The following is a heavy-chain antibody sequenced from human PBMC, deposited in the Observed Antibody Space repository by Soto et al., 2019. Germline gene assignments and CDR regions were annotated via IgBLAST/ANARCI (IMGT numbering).Heavy chain of an antibody. CDR2: IYYSGRT. J-gene: IGHJ4*02. CDR1: GGSIRDYF. CDR3: ARVGGDDFGDSGGFDY. Sequence: QVQLQESGPGLLKPSETLSLTCTVSGGSIRDYFWTWIRQPPGKGLEWIGYIYYSGRTNYNPSLRRRVSISVDTSKNHFSLQLRSVTAADTAVYYCARVGGDDFGDSGGFDYWGQGTLVTVSS. D-gene: IGHD4-17*01. V-gene: IGHV4-59*01.